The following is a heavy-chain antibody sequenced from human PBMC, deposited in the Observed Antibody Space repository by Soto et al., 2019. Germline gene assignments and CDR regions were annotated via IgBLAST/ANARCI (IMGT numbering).Heavy chain of an antibody. Sequence: SVKVACKASGYTFTSYGITWVRQAPGQALEWLGWISLYSDGTNYAQKFQGRVSMTTDTSTTTAYMELRSLRSDDTAVYYCARVVPGAEAWFGPWGQGTLVTVSS. CDR2: ISLYSDGT. CDR3: ARVVPGAEAWFGP. J-gene: IGHJ5*02. CDR1: GYTFTSYG. D-gene: IGHD1-26*01. V-gene: IGHV1-18*01.